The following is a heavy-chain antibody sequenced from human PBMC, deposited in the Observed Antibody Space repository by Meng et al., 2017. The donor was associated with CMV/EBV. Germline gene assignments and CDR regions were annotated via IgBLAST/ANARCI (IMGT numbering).Heavy chain of an antibody. V-gene: IGHV3-53*01. J-gene: IGHJ5*02. D-gene: IGHD2-2*01. CDR2: LYSGGST. CDR3: ARQTVVPAAIGFTGWFDP. CDR1: FSVSSNY. Sequence: FSVSSNYMSWVRQDPGKGLEWVSVLYSGGSTYYVDSVKGRFTISRDNSKNTLYLQMNSLRAEDTAVYYCARQTVVPAAIGFTGWFDPWGQGTLVTVSS.